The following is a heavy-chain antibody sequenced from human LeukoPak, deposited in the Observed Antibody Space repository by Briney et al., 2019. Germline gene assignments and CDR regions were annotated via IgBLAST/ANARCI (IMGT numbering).Heavy chain of an antibody. CDR3: ARDGVPGGRDV. CDR1: GFAFSSHW. CDR2: VDREGSDK. Sequence: GGSLRLSCAASGFAFSSHWTNCVRQAPGKGLEWVANVDREGSDKNYVDSVKGRFTISRDNAKNSLYLQMNSLRVEDTAVYYCARDGVPGGRDVWGQGATVTVS. V-gene: IGHV3-7*01. J-gene: IGHJ6*02. D-gene: IGHD3-16*01.